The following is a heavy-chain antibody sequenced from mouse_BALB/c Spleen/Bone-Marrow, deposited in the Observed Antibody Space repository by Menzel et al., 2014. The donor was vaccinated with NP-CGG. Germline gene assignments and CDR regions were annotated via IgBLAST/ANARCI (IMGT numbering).Heavy chain of an antibody. CDR1: GYTFTDYA. CDR2: ISTYSGNT. D-gene: IGHD2-2*01. CDR3: ARCGYGNYAMDY. J-gene: IGHJ4*01. V-gene: IGHV1-67*01. Sequence: QGQLLQSGPELVRPGVSVQISCKGSGYTFTDYAMHWVKQSHAKSLEWIGAISTYSGNTNYNQKFKGKATMTVDKCSSTAYMELARLTSEDSAIYYCARCGYGNYAMDYWGQGTSGTVSS.